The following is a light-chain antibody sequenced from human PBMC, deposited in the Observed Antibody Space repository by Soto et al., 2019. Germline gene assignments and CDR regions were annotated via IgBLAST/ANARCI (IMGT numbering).Light chain of an antibody. CDR3: QQRTSWPPWT. CDR1: QSVSSSY. Sequence: VLTQSPGTVSLSQGERATLSCRASQSVSSSYLAWYQQKPGQAPRLLIYGASSRATGIPDRFSGSGSGTDFTLTISSLQSEDFVVYYCQQRTSWPPWTFGQGTKVDI. J-gene: IGKJ1*01. V-gene: IGKV3D-20*02. CDR2: GAS.